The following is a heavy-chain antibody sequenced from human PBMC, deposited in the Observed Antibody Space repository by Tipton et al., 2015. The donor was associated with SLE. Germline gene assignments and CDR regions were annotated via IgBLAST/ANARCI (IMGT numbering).Heavy chain of an antibody. D-gene: IGHD6-13*01. CDR1: GGSISSYY. CDR3: AGLYSSSWLPFGYYYYGMYV. V-gene: IGHV4-4*07. Sequence: TLSLTCTVSGGSISSYYWSWIRQPAGKGLEWIGRIYTSGSTNYNPSLKSRVTISVDTSKNQFSLKLSSVTAADTAVYYCAGLYSSSWLPFGYYYYGMYVWGQGTTVTVSS. CDR2: IYTSGST. J-gene: IGHJ6*02.